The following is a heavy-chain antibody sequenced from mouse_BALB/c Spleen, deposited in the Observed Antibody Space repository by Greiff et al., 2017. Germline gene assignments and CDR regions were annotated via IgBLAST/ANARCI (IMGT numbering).Heavy chain of an antibody. CDR3: ARDYRYDAMDY. D-gene: IGHD2-14*01. J-gene: IGHJ4*01. Sequence: VQLQQSGPELVKPGASVKMSCKASGYTFTSYVMHWVKQKPGQGLEWIGYINPYNDGTKYNEKFKGKATLTSDKSSSTAYMELSSLTSEDSAVYYCARDYRYDAMDYWGQGTSVTVSS. V-gene: IGHV1-14*01. CDR1: GYTFTSYV. CDR2: INPYNDGT.